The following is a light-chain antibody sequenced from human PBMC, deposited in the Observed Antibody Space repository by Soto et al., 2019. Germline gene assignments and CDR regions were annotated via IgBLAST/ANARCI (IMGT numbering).Light chain of an antibody. Sequence: EIVLTQSPGTLSLSPGERATLSCRASQSVTSSYLARYHQKPRQAPRLLISGASSRATGIPDRFSGSGSGTDFTLTISSLEPEDFAVHYCQQYGSSPVTFGQGTRLEIK. CDR2: GAS. CDR1: QSVTSSY. J-gene: IGKJ5*01. V-gene: IGKV3-20*01. CDR3: QQYGSSPVT.